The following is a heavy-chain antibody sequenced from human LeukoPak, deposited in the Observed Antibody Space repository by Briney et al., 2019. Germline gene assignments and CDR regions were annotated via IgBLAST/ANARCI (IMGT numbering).Heavy chain of an antibody. CDR2: INHSGST. D-gene: IGHD3-3*01. J-gene: IGHJ6*02. CDR3: ARRSVSATLLEWSIYYYGMDV. V-gene: IGHV4-34*01. CDR1: GGSFSGYY. Sequence: PSETLSLTCAVYGGSFSGYYWSWIRQPPGKGLEWIGEINHSGSTNYNPSLKSRVTISVDTSKNQFSLKLSSVTAADTAVYYCARRSVSATLLEWSIYYYGMDVWGQGTTVTVSS.